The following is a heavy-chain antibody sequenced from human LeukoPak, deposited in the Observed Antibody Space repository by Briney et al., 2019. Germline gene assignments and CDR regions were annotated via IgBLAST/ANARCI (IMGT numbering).Heavy chain of an antibody. CDR2: IYYSGST. CDR1: GGSISSYY. J-gene: IGHJ3*02. Sequence: SSETLSLTCTVSGGSISSYYWSGIRQPPGKGLEWIGYIYYSGSTNYNPSLKSRVTISVDTSKNQLSLKLSSVTAADTAVYYCARALERATVSICGEGTMVTVSS. D-gene: IGHD5-24*01. CDR3: ARALERATVSI. V-gene: IGHV4-59*01.